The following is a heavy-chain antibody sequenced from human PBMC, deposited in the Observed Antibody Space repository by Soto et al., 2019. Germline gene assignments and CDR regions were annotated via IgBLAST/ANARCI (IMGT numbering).Heavy chain of an antibody. D-gene: IGHD3-10*01. V-gene: IGHV5-51*01. Sequence: GESLKISCKGSGYSFTSNWIGWGRQLPGKGLEWMGIIYPGDSDTRYSPSFQGQVTISADKSISTAYLQWSSLKASDSAIYYCARGLMVRGVIEIAFDYWGQGTLVTVSS. CDR3: ARGLMVRGVIEIAFDY. CDR1: GYSFTSNW. J-gene: IGHJ4*02. CDR2: IYPGDSDT.